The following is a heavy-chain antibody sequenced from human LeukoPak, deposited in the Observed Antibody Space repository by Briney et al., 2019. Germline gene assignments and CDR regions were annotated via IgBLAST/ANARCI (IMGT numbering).Heavy chain of an antibody. Sequence: SVKVSCKASGGTFSSYTISWVRQAPGQGLEWMGRIIPILGIANYPQKFQGRFTITADKSTSTAYMELSSLRSEDTALYYCARGQEYFDSWGQGTLVTVSS. CDR1: GGTFSSYT. V-gene: IGHV1-69*02. CDR3: ARGQEYFDS. J-gene: IGHJ4*02. CDR2: IIPILGIA.